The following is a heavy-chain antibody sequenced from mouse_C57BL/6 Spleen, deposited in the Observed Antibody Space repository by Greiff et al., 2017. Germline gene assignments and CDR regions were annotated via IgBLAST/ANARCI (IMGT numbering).Heavy chain of an antibody. CDR1: GYTFTGYW. CDR3: AIGDLFAY. V-gene: IGHV1-9*01. Sequence: QVQLQQSGAELMKPGASVKLSCKASGYTFTGYWIEWVKQRPGHGLEWIGEILPGSGNTNYNEKFKAKATFTADTSSNTAYMQLSSLTTEDSAIYYCAIGDLFAYWGQGTLVTVSA. D-gene: IGHD3-3*01. CDR2: ILPGSGNT. J-gene: IGHJ3*01.